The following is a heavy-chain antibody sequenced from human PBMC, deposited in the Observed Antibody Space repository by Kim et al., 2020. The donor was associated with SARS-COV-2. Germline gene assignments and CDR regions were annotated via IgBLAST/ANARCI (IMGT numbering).Heavy chain of an antibody. V-gene: IGHV3-33*01. Sequence: GGSLRLSCAASGFTFSSYGMHWVRQAPGKGLEWVAVIWYDGSKKYYADSVKGRFTISRDNSKNTLYLQMNSLRAEDTAVYYCARGLWLRFGLYEGDAFDIWGQGTMVTVSS. CDR2: IWYDGSKK. CDR1: GFTFSSYG. J-gene: IGHJ3*02. CDR3: ARGLWLRFGLYEGDAFDI. D-gene: IGHD5-12*01.